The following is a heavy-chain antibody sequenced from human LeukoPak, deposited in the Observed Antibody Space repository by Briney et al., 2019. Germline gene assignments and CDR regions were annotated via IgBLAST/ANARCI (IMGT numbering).Heavy chain of an antibody. Sequence: PSETLSLTCTVSGGSISSGSYYWSWIRQPAGKGLEWIGRIYTSGSTNYNPSLKSRVTISVDTSKNQFSLKLSSVTAADPAVYYCAEGGSEDVWGQGTTVTASS. D-gene: IGHD3-10*01. V-gene: IGHV4-61*02. J-gene: IGHJ6*02. CDR2: IYTSGST. CDR3: AEGGSEDV. CDR1: GGSISSGSYY.